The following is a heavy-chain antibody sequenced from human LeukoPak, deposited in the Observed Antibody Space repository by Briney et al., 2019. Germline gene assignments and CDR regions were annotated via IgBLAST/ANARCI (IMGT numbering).Heavy chain of an antibody. CDR3: AREGDVVVTAEPAAFDI. D-gene: IGHD2-21*02. CDR2: ISAYNGNT. J-gene: IGHJ3*02. Sequence: GASVKVSCKASGYTFSSYGIGWVRQAPGQGLEWMGWISAYNGNTNFAQKLQGRVTITADKSTSTAYMELSSLRSEDTAVYYCAREGDVVVTAEPAAFDIWGQGTMVTVSS. V-gene: IGHV1-18*01. CDR1: GYTFSSYG.